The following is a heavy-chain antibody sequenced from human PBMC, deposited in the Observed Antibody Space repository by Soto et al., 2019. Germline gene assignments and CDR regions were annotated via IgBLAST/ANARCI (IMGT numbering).Heavy chain of an antibody. CDR1: GYTFTSYG. Sequence: ASVKVSCKASGYTFTSYGISWVRQAPGQGLEWMGWISAYNGNTNYAQKLQGRVTMTTDTSTSTAYMELRSLRSDDTAVYYCARGATMVRGVIIRRAFDIWGQGTMVTVSS. D-gene: IGHD3-10*01. CDR2: ISAYNGNT. CDR3: ARGATMVRGVIIRRAFDI. J-gene: IGHJ3*02. V-gene: IGHV1-18*04.